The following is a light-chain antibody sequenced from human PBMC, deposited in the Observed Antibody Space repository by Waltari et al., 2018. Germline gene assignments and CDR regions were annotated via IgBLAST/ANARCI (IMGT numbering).Light chain of an antibody. V-gene: IGKV1-12*01. CDR1: QGLNNW. CDR2: TTS. CDR3: QQGYNIPGT. Sequence: DIQLTQSPSSLSASVGDKVTITCRASQGLNNWLAWYQQKPGKAPKLLIYTTSSLQSGVPSRLSGRGSGTEYTLTISGLQPEDFATYDCQQGYNIPGTFGQGTKVEIK. J-gene: IGKJ1*01.